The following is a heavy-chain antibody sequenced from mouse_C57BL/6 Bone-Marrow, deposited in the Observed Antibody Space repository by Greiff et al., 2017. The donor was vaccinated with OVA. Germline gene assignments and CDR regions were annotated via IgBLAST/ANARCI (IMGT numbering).Heavy chain of an antibody. D-gene: IGHD2-4*01. Sequence: QVQLHQPGAELVMPGASVKLSCKASGYTFTSYWMHWVKQRPGQGLEWIGEIDPSDSYTNYNQKFKGKSTLTVDKSSSTSYMQLRSLTSEDSAVYYCARGDYGFDYWGQGTTLTVSS. CDR2: IDPSDSYT. V-gene: IGHV1-69*01. J-gene: IGHJ2*01. CDR3: ARGDYGFDY. CDR1: GYTFTSYW.